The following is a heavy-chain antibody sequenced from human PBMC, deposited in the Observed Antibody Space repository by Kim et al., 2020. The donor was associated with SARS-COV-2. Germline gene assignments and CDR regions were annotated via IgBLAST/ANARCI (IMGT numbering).Heavy chain of an antibody. Sequence: PSLKSRVTISVDTSKNQFSLKLSSVTAADTAVYYCARLAAGLTYYYGMDVWGQGTTVTVSS. V-gene: IGHV4-59*01. J-gene: IGHJ6*02. CDR3: ARLAAGLTYYYGMDV. D-gene: IGHD6-13*01.